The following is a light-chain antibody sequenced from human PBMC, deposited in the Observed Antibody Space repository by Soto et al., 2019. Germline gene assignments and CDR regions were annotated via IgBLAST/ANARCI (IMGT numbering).Light chain of an antibody. CDR3: HQCGSSPAT. CDR2: AAS. Sequence: EIVLTQSPGTLSLSPGDTGTLSCRASQSVGSTYLAWYQQQPGQPPRLLIYAASSRATGIPDRFSGSGSGTDFALTISSLEPDDFAVYYCHQCGSSPATFGQGTTVEIK. J-gene: IGKJ1*01. V-gene: IGKV3-20*01. CDR1: QSVGSTY.